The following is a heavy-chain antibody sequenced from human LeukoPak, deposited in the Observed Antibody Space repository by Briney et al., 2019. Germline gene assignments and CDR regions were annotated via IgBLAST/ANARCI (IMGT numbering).Heavy chain of an antibody. J-gene: IGHJ5*02. CDR3: AKDVFRRGSVAGWFDP. CDR1: ESTFSNYA. D-gene: IGHD6-19*01. Sequence: GGSLRLSCVASESTFSNYAMSWVRQAPGKGLEWVSAISGSGGSTYYADSVKGRFTISRDNSKNTLYLQMNSLRPEDTAIYSCAKDVFRRGSVAGWFDPWGQGTLVNVSS. CDR2: ISGSGGST. V-gene: IGHV3-23*01.